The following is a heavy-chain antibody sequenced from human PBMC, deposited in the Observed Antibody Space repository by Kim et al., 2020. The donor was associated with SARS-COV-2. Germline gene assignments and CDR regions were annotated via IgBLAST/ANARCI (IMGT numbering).Heavy chain of an antibody. J-gene: IGHJ2*01. Sequence: SETLSLTCAVYGGSFSGYYWSWIRQPPGKGLEWIGEINHSGSTNYNPSLKSRVTISVDTSKNQFSLKLSSVTAADTAVYYCARGSGWRITRHWYFDLWGRGTLVTVSP. CDR3: ARGSGWRITRHWYFDL. CDR2: INHSGST. D-gene: IGHD6-19*01. CDR1: GGSFSGYY. V-gene: IGHV4-34*01.